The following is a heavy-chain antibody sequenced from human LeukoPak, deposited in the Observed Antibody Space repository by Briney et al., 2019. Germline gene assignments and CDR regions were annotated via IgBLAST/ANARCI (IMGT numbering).Heavy chain of an antibody. Sequence: SETLSLTCTVSGGSISSGGYYWSWIRQPPGKGLEWIGYIYHSGSTYYNPSLKSRVTISVDRSKNQYSLKLSSVTAADTAVYYCAREIVVPAASYYFDYWGQGTLVTVSS. CDR3: AREIVVPAASYYFDY. CDR1: GGSISSGGYY. V-gene: IGHV4-30-2*01. J-gene: IGHJ4*02. D-gene: IGHD2-2*01. CDR2: IYHSGST.